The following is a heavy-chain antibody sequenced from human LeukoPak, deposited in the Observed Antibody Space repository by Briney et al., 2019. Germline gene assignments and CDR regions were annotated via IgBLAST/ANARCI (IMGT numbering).Heavy chain of an antibody. CDR3: ARGTATGGRLDY. CDR2: ISWNSGYI. D-gene: IGHD5-24*01. CDR1: GFTFDDYA. J-gene: IGHJ4*02. Sequence: GGSLRLSCAASGFTFDDYAMHWVRLVPGKGREWVAGISWNSGYIGYADSVRGQFTLSRDNAKNSLYLQMNSLRPEDMALYYCARGTATGGRLDYWGQGTLVTVSS. V-gene: IGHV3-9*03.